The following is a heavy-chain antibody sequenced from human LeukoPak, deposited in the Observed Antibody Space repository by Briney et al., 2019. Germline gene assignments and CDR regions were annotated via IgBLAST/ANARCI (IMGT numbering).Heavy chain of an antibody. D-gene: IGHD2-2*01. V-gene: IGHV3-48*03. J-gene: IGHJ5*02. CDR1: GFTFSSYE. CDR2: ISGIGSTI. Sequence: PGGSLRLSCAASGFTFSSYEMNWVRQAPGKGLEWVSYISGIGSTIYYADSVKGRFTISRDNAKNSLYLQMHSLRAEDTAVYCCARYPSRYCTSTSCYLVHWGQGALVTVSS. CDR3: ARYPSRYCTSTSCYLVH.